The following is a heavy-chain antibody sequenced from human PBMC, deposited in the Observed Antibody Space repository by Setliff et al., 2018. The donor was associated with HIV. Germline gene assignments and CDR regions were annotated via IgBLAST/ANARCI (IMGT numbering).Heavy chain of an antibody. Sequence: SETLSLTCTVSGGSISTSTYHWSWIRQHPGKGLEWIGYVYYTGKTYYNPSLESRISMSVDTSKNQFSLKLTSVTAADTAIYYCARDLTSNSNCFEPWGQGTQVTVSS. V-gene: IGHV4-31*03. CDR1: GGSISTSTYH. CDR3: ARDLTSNSNCFEP. D-gene: IGHD4-4*01. CDR2: VYYTGKT. J-gene: IGHJ5*02.